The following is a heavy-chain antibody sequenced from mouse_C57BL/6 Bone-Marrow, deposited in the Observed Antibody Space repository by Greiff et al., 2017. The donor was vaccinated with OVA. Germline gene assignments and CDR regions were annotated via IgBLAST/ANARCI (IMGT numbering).Heavy chain of an antibody. J-gene: IGHJ4*01. D-gene: IGHD2-3*01. CDR2: INPSSGYN. Sequence: VQGVESGAELARPGASVKMSCKASGYPFTSYTMHWVKQRPGQGLEWIGYINPSSGYNKYNQKFKDKATLTADKSSSTAYMHLSSLTSEDSAVYYCARRLLQAMYYWGQGTSVTVSS. CDR1: GYPFTSYT. CDR3: ARRLLQAMYY. V-gene: IGHV1-4*01.